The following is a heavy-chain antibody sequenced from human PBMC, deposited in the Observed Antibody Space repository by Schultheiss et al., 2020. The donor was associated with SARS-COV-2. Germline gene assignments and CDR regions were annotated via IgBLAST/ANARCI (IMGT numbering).Heavy chain of an antibody. J-gene: IGHJ4*02. CDR2: INPSGGST. Sequence: ASVKVSCKASGYTFTSYYMHWVRQAPGQGLEWMGIINPSGGSTSYAQKFQGRVTMTRDTSTSTVYMELSSLGSEDTAVYYCARVYCSSTSCSSIGTTLAVARGRAPPDYWGQGTLVTVSS. CDR1: GYTFTSYY. V-gene: IGHV1-46*01. D-gene: IGHD2-2*01. CDR3: ARVYCSSTSCSSIGTTLAVARGRAPPDY.